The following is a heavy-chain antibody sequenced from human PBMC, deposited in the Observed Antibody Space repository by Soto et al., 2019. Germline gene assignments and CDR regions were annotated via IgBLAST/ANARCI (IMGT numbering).Heavy chain of an antibody. CDR2: IIPIFGTA. J-gene: IGHJ4*02. Sequence: GASVKVSCKASGGTFSSYAISWVRQAPGQGLEWMGGIIPIFGTANYAQKFQGGVTITADESTSTAYMELSSLRSEDTAVYYCARNSGSSFDFDYWGQGTLVTVSS. CDR1: GGTFSSYA. CDR3: ARNSGSSFDFDY. V-gene: IGHV1-69*13. D-gene: IGHD6-6*01.